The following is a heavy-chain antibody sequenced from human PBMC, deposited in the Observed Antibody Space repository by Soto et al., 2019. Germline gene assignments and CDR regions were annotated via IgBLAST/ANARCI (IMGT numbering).Heavy chain of an antibody. CDR3: AIMDTAFAFDI. J-gene: IGHJ3*02. D-gene: IGHD5-18*01. CDR2: IDPRDSYT. CDR1: GYSFTSYW. V-gene: IGHV5-10-1*01. Sequence: GESLKISCKGSGYSFTSYWISWVRQMPEKGLERMGRIDPRDSYTNYSPSFQGHVTISADKSISTAYLQWSSLKASDTALYYCAIMDTAFAFDIWGQGTMVTVSS.